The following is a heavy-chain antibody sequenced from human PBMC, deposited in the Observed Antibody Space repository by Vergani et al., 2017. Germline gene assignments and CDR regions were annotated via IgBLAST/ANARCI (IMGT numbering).Heavy chain of an antibody. CDR2: ISGSGGST. V-gene: IGHV3-23*04. CDR3: AKIGYSSSYYFDY. J-gene: IGHJ4*02. CDR1: GFTFSSYA. Sequence: VQLVESGGGVVQPGRSLRLSCAASGFTFSSYAMSWVRQAPGKGLEWVSAISGSGGSTYYADSVKGRFTISRDNSKNTLYLQMNSLRAEDTAVYYCAKIGYSSSYYFDYWGQGTLVTVSS. D-gene: IGHD6-6*01.